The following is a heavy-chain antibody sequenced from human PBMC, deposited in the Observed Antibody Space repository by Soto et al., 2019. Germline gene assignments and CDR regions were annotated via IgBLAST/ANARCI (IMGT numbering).Heavy chain of an antibody. CDR2: LYYGRSA. J-gene: IGHJ4*02. D-gene: IGHD3-22*01. CDR1: GDSISSYY. Sequence: QVQLQESGPGLVKPSETLSLTCAVSGDSISSYYCMWIRQPPGKGLESIGYLYYGRSANYNPSLKSRVTLSVDTSNNQFSLTLSSMTAADKDVYYCALRSMAVVPEYWGQGTLVTVSS. V-gene: IGHV4-59*01. CDR3: ALRSMAVVPEY.